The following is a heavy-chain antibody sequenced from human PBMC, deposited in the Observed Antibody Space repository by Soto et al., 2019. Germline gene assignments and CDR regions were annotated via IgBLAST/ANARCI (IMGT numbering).Heavy chain of an antibody. V-gene: IGHV1-24*01. CDR3: ARGMGGSGWYEQYYGMDV. Sequence: ASVKVSCKVSGYTLTELSMHWVRQAPGKGLEWMGGFDPEDGETIYAQKFQGRVTMTEDTSTDTAYMELSSLRSEDTAVYYCARGMGGSGWYEQYYGMDVWGQGTTVTVSS. CDR1: GYTLTELS. CDR2: FDPEDGET. J-gene: IGHJ6*02. D-gene: IGHD6-19*01.